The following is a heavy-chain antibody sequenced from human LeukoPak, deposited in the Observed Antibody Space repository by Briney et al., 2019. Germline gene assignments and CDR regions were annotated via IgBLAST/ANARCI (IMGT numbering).Heavy chain of an antibody. J-gene: IGHJ4*02. CDR1: GGSISSSSYY. CDR2: IYYSGST. Sequence: SETLSLTCTVSGGSISSSSYYWGWIRQPPGKGLEWIVSIYYSGSTYYNPSLKSRVTISVDTSKNQFPLKLSSVTAADTAVYYCARSGAVWGSYRYTRPFDYWGQGTLVTVSS. CDR3: ARSGAVWGSYRYTRPFDY. V-gene: IGHV4-39*01. D-gene: IGHD3-16*02.